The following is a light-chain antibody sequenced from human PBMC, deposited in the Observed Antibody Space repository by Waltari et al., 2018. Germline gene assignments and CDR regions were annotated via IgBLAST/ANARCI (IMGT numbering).Light chain of an antibody. J-gene: IGKJ1*01. CDR3: QHYNNWPPT. V-gene: IGKV3-15*01. CDR1: QSVSIN. Sequence: EIVMTQSPATLSVSPGDRVTLSCKTSQSVSINLAWYQLKPGQAPRLLIFGASTRATGLPARLSVRGSETEFTLTISSLQSEDLAVYYCQHYNNWPPTFGQGTKVEIK. CDR2: GAS.